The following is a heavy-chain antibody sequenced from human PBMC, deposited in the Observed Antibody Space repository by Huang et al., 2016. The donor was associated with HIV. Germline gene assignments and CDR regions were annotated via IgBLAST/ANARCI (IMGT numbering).Heavy chain of an antibody. CDR3: ATSRGGSGWFLDI. D-gene: IGHD2-15*01. CDR1: GGSLHGYY. J-gene: IGHJ2*01. Sequence: QVQLYQWGAGPLRPSATLSLTCGVSGGSLHGYYWNWRRQSPGRGLEWIGEVNHGGSNKYNPSLKRRVTISVDTAKVQFALNLTSVTATDTADYYCATSRGGSGWFLDIWGRGTLVSVS. V-gene: IGHV4-34*01. CDR2: VNHGGSN.